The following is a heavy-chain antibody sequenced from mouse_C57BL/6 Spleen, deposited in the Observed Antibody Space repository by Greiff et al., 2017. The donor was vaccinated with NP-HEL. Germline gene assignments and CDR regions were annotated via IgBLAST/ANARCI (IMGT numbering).Heavy chain of an antibody. V-gene: IGHV1-53*01. CDR1: GYTFTSYW. CDR2: INPSNGGT. J-gene: IGHJ3*01. CDR3: ARSYYDYEAWFAY. D-gene: IGHD2-4*01. Sequence: QVQLQQPGTELVKPGASVKLSCKASGYTFTSYWMHWVKQRPGQGLEWIGNINPSNGGTNYNEKFKSKATMTVDKTSSTAYMQLSSLTSEASAVYDCARSYYDYEAWFAYWGQGTLVTVSA.